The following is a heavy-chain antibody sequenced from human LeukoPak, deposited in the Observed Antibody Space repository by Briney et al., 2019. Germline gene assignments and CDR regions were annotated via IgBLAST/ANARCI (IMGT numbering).Heavy chain of an antibody. J-gene: IGHJ4*02. CDR2: ISYDKSDK. D-gene: IGHD3-10*01. CDR1: GFTFSNYG. Sequence: GGSLSLSCAASGFTFSNYGMHWVRQAPGKGLEWVAVISYDKSDKYYADSVKGRFTTSRDNSKNTLYLQMNSLRAEDTAVYYCAKEDYYGSRSYYPYWGQGTLVTVSS. V-gene: IGHV3-30*18. CDR3: AKEDYYGSRSYYPY.